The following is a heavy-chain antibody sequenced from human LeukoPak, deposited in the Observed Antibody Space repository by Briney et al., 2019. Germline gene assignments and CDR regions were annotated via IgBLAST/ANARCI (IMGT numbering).Heavy chain of an antibody. CDR3: ARQTVYYYDSSGYYPSAFFDY. V-gene: IGHV4-34*01. Sequence: PSETLSLTCAVYGGSFSGYYWSWIRQPPGKGLEWIGEINHSGSTNYNPSLKSRVTISVDTSKNQFSLKLSSVTAADTAVYYCARQTVYYYDSSGYYPSAFFDYWGQGTLVTVSS. CDR1: GGSFSGYY. CDR2: INHSGST. J-gene: IGHJ4*02. D-gene: IGHD3-22*01.